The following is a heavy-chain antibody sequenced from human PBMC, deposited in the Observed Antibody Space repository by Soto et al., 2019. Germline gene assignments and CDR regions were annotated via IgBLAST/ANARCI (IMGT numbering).Heavy chain of an antibody. Sequence: LRLSCAASGFTFSSYAMHWVRQAPGKGLEWVAVISYDGSNKYYADSVKGRFTISRDNSKNTLYLQMNSLRAEDTAVYYCARDRAYGGNSWYYYGMDVWGQGTTVTVSS. D-gene: IGHD4-17*01. J-gene: IGHJ6*02. V-gene: IGHV3-30-3*01. CDR1: GFTFSSYA. CDR2: ISYDGSNK. CDR3: ARDRAYGGNSWYYYGMDV.